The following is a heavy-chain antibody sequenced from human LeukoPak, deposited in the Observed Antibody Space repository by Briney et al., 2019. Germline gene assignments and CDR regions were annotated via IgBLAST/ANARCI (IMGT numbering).Heavy chain of an antibody. J-gene: IGHJ4*02. V-gene: IGHV3-23*01. D-gene: IGHD3-16*01. CDR1: GFTFSNFA. CDR2: IGDSGGGT. Sequence: GVSLRLSCAASGFTFSNFAMSWVRQAPGKGRQWVSAIGDSGGGTFYADSVKGRFTISRDNSKNTLYLQMNSLRADDTAVYYCAKVGVGWVAFEYWGQGPLVTVSS. CDR3: AKVGVGWVAFEY.